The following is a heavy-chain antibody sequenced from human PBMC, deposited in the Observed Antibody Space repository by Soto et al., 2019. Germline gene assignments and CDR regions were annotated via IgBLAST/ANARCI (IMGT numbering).Heavy chain of an antibody. J-gene: IGHJ4*02. CDR2: MSHDGSEK. CDR1: GITISTYA. CDR3: ARDQQGVVTAILES. D-gene: IGHD2-21*02. Sequence: QVHLVESGGGVVQPGASLRLSCAASGITISTYALHWVRQSPGKGLEWVAVMSHDGSEKFYADSVKGRFAISRDNSKTTLYLQMTTLRVEDTAVYYCARDQQGVVTAILESWGQGTLVTVSS. V-gene: IGHV3-30*09.